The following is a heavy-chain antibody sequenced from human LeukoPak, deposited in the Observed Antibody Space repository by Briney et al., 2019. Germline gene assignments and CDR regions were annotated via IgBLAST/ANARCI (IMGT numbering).Heavy chain of an antibody. CDR2: IWSDGSNQ. J-gene: IGHJ4*02. V-gene: IGHV3-33*06. Sequence: GGSLRLSRAASKFTFSHYGMHWVRQAPGKGLQWVAVIWSDGSNQYYADSVKGRFTISRDNSNNMVYLQMNSLRADDTGVYYCAKDAQRGFDYSNSLEYWGQGALVTVSS. D-gene: IGHD4-11*01. CDR3: AKDAQRGFDYSNSLEY. CDR1: KFTFSHYG.